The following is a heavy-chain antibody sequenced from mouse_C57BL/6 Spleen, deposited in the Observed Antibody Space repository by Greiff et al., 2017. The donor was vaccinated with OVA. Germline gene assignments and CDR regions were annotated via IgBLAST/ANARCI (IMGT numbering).Heavy chain of an antibody. CDR3: ARSFYYADY. V-gene: IGHV3-6*01. CDR1: GYSITSGYY. D-gene: IGHD1-1*01. J-gene: IGHJ2*01. CDR2: ISYDGSN. Sequence: DVHLVESGPGLVKPSQSLSLTCSVTGYSITSGYYWNWIRQFPGNKLEWMGYISYDGSNNYNPSLKNRISITRDTSKNQFFLKLNSVTTEDTATYYCARSFYYADYWGQGTTLTVSS.